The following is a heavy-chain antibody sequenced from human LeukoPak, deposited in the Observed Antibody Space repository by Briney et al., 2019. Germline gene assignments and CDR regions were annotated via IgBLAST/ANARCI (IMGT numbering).Heavy chain of an antibody. D-gene: IGHD1-26*01. CDR3: ARDTGYSGSYSGYWFDP. V-gene: IGHV3-7*01. CDR1: GFTFSSYW. J-gene: IGHJ5*02. CDR2: IKQDGSEK. Sequence: PGGSLRLSCAASGFTFSSYWMSWVRQAPGKGLEWVANIKQDGSEKYYVDSVKGRFTISRDNAKNSLYLQMNSLRAEDTAVYYCARDTGYSGSYSGYWFDPWGQGTLVTVSS.